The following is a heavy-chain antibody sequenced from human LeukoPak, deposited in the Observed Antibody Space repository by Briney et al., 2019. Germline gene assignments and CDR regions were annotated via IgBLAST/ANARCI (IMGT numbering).Heavy chain of an antibody. CDR3: AKRPSDYGDYVSYFDH. CDR2: ISDAGRSK. CDR1: GFSFISYG. D-gene: IGHD4-17*01. V-gene: IGHV3-30*18. J-gene: IGHJ4*02. Sequence: GGSLRLSCGASGFSFISYGMHWVRRAPGKGLEWVGVISDAGRSKHYADSVKGRFTISRDNSKDTLYLQMNSLRAEDTAVYYCAKRPSDYGDYVSYFDHWGQGTLVTVSS.